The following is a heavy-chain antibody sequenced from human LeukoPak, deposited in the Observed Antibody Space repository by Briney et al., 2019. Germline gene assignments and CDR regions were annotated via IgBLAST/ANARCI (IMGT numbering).Heavy chain of an antibody. Sequence: GGSLRLSCAASGFTFSNYEMNWVRQAPGKGLEWVSYISSSGSIIYYIDSVKGRFTISRDNAKKSLHLQMNSLRAEDTAVYYCAREASYDSWSGYHNDFDIWGQGTMVTVSS. V-gene: IGHV3-48*03. D-gene: IGHD3-3*01. CDR1: GFTFSNYE. J-gene: IGHJ3*02. CDR3: AREASYDSWSGYHNDFDI. CDR2: ISSSGSII.